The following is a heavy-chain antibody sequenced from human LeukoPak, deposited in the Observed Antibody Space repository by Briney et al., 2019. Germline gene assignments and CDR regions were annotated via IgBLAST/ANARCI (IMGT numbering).Heavy chain of an antibody. CDR3: ARGYAQAEVTAPDY. CDR2: IYTAGTT. Sequence: GGSLRLSCEASGFIVNSYYMSWFRQAPGKGLEWVSVIYTAGTTHYADSVRGRFIISRDYSKNTLNLQMNSLRAEDTAVYYCARGYAQAEVTAPDYWGQGILVTVSS. V-gene: IGHV3-53*01. J-gene: IGHJ4*02. D-gene: IGHD1-14*01. CDR1: GFIVNSYY.